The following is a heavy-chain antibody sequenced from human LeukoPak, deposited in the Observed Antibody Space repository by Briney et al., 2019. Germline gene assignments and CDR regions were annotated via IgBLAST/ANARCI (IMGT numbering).Heavy chain of an antibody. CDR2: ISSSSSSI. CDR3: ARVGSSGSHPFDF. Sequence: GGSLRLSCAVSGFIFSSYSTNWVRQAPGKGLEWVSYISSSSSSIDYADSVRGRFTISRDNARNSLYLHMNSLRDEDTAVYYCARVGSSGSHPFDFWGQGTLVRVSS. D-gene: IGHD3-10*01. CDR1: GFIFSSYS. V-gene: IGHV3-48*02. J-gene: IGHJ4*02.